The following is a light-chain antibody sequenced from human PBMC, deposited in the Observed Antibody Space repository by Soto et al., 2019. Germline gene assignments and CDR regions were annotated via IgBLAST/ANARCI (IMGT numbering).Light chain of an antibody. V-gene: IGKV1-39*01. J-gene: IGKJ1*01. CDR1: QSISTY. CDR3: QQSYSRPRT. Sequence: DIQMTQSPSSLSAYVGDRVTITCRASQSISTYLNWYLQKPGKAPNLLIYTTSILESGVPSRFSGSGSGTDFTLTISSLQPEDFATYFCQQSYSRPRTFVHGTKVDIK. CDR2: TTS.